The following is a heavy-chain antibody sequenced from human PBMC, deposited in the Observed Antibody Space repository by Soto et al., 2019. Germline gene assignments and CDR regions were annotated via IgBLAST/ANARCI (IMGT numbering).Heavy chain of an antibody. D-gene: IGHD6-19*01. J-gene: IGHJ5*02. CDR3: AREVGIAVGGGWFDP. CDR2: IYYSGST. CDR1: GGSISSGGYY. Sequence: QVQLQESGPGLVKPSQTLSLTCTVSGGSISSGGYYWSWIRQHPGQGLEWIVYIYYSGSTYYNPSRKSRVTKSVDTSKNQFSLKLSSVTAADTAVYYCAREVGIAVGGGWFDPWGQGTLVTVSS. V-gene: IGHV4-31*03.